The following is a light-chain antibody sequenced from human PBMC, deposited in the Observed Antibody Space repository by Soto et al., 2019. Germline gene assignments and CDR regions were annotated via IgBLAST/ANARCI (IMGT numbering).Light chain of an antibody. CDR3: QQYNNWPPYT. V-gene: IGKV3-15*01. CDR1: QSVSSN. J-gene: IGKJ2*01. Sequence: EIVMTQSPATLSVSRGERATLSCRASQSVSSNLAWYQQKPCQAPRLLIYGASTRATGIPARFSGSGSGTEFTLTISSLQSEDFAVYYCQQYNNWPPYTFGQGTKLEIK. CDR2: GAS.